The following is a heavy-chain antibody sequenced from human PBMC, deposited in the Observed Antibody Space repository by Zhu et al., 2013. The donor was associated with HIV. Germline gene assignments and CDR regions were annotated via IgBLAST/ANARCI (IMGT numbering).Heavy chain of an antibody. D-gene: IGHD1-7*01. CDR3: ARERGLEIRGDFDY. Sequence: QVQLVQSGAELKKPGSSVRVSCKASGGSFSSYAISWVRQAPGQGLEWMGWIIPIFAIPNYAQRFQDRVTITADKSTSTVYMELSSLRSDDTAVYYCARERGLEIRGDFDYWGQGTLVTVSS. CDR2: IIPIFAIP. J-gene: IGHJ4*02. CDR1: GGSFSSYA. V-gene: IGHV1-69*17.